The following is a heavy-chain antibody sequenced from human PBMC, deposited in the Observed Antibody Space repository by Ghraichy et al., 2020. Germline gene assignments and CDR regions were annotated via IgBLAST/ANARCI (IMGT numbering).Heavy chain of an antibody. CDR3: ARLYYYDSSFDY. CDR1: GGSISSGSYY. Sequence: SETLSLTCTVSGGSISSGSYYWSWIRQPAGKGLEWIGRIYTSGSTSYNPSLKSRVTISVDTSKNQFSLKLSSVIAAETAVYYCARLYYYDSSFDYWGQGTLVTVSS. J-gene: IGHJ4*02. CDR2: IYTSGST. D-gene: IGHD3-22*01. V-gene: IGHV4-61*02.